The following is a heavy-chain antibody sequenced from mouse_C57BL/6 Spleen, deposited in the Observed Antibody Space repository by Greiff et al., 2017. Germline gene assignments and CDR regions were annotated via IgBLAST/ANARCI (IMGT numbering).Heavy chain of an antibody. CDR1: GYTFTDYY. J-gene: IGHJ2*01. D-gene: IGHD4-1*01. CDR2: LYPGSGNT. Sequence: QVQLQQSGAELVRPGASVKLSCKASGYTFTDYYINWVKQRPGQGLEWIARLYPGSGNTYYNEKFKGKATLTAEKSSSTAYMQLSSLTSEDSAVYFCARGNWDFDYWGQGTTLTVSS. CDR3: ARGNWDFDY. V-gene: IGHV1-76*01.